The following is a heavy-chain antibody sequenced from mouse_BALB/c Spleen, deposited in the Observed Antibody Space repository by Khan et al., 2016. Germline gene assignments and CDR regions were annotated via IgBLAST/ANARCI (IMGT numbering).Heavy chain of an antibody. J-gene: IGHJ4*01. CDR2: INTETGEP. D-gene: IGHD3-1*01. CDR1: GYTFTDYS. CDR3: ARQLGLYYYAMDY. V-gene: IGHV9-2-1*01. Sequence: QIQLVQSGPELKKPGETVKISCKASGYTFTDYSMHWVKQAPGKGLKWMGWINTETGEPTYADDFKGRFAFSLETSASTAYLQINNLKNEDTATCFCARQLGLYYYAMDYWGQGTSVTVSS.